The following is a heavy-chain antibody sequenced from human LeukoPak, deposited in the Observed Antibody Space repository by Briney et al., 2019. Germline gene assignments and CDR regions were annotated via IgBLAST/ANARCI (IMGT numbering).Heavy chain of an antibody. J-gene: IGHJ4*02. Sequence: KVGESLKISCKGSGYSFTSYWIGWVRQMPGKGLEWLGIIYPGDSDTRYSPSFQGQVTISADKSISTAYLQWSSLKASDTAMYYCARVYDFWSGYSDYWGQGTLVTVSS. D-gene: IGHD3-3*01. CDR2: IYPGDSDT. CDR3: ARVYDFWSGYSDY. V-gene: IGHV5-51*01. CDR1: GYSFTSYW.